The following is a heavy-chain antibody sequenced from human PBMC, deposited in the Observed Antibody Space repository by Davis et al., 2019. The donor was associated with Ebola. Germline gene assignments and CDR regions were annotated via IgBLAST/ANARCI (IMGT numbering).Heavy chain of an antibody. D-gene: IGHD6-13*01. Sequence: SETLSLTCTVSGGSISSYYLRWIRQPPGQGLEWIGEINHSGSTNYNPSLKSRITISVDTSKNQFSLKLSSVTAADTAVYYCARGYSSSWYTKGIVDVWGQGTTVTVSS. J-gene: IGHJ6*02. CDR3: ARGYSSSWYTKGIVDV. CDR2: INHSGST. V-gene: IGHV4-34*01. CDR1: GGSISSYY.